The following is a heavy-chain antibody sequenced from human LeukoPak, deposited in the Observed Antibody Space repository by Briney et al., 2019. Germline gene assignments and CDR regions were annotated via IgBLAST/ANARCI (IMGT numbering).Heavy chain of an antibody. V-gene: IGHV4-39*07. Sequence: SETLSLTCTVSGGSISSSTYYWGWIRQPPGKGLELIGNIYYSGSTYYNPSLKSRVTISVDTSKNQLSLNLSSVTAADTAVYYCARVKTKGQWPPDYWGQGTLVTVST. J-gene: IGHJ4*02. CDR3: ARVKTKGQWPPDY. D-gene: IGHD6-19*01. CDR1: GGSISSSTYY. CDR2: IYYSGST.